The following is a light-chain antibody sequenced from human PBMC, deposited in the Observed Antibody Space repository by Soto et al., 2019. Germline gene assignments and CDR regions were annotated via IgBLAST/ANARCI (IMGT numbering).Light chain of an antibody. V-gene: IGKV3-20*01. CDR3: HQFGSSPPAFT. Sequence: ESMLTQSPGTLSLSPGERATLSCRASQSVSTRYLAWYQQKPGQAPRLRIYGASIRATGIPDRFSGSGSVTDFTLTISRLEPEDFAVYYCHQFGSSPPAFTFGQGTKLEI. CDR2: GAS. J-gene: IGKJ2*01. CDR1: QSVSTRY.